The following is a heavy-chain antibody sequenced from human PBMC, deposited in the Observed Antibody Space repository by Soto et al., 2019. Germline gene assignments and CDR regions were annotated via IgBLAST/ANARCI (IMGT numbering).Heavy chain of an antibody. Sequence: QVQLVQSGAEVKKPGASVKVSCKVSGYTLTELSMHWVRQAPGKGLEWMGGFDPEDGETIYAQKFQGRVTMTEDTSTDTAYMELSSMRSEDTAVYYCATGSLGYCSGGSCSFFDYWGQGTLVTVSS. CDR2: FDPEDGET. V-gene: IGHV1-24*01. D-gene: IGHD2-15*01. CDR1: GYTLTELS. J-gene: IGHJ4*02. CDR3: ATGSLGYCSGGSCSFFDY.